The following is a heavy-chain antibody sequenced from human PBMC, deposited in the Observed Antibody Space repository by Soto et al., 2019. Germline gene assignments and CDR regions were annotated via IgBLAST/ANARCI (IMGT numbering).Heavy chain of an antibody. CDR3: ARGVPYENILTGYYSYYYYGMAV. V-gene: IGHV1-18*01. D-gene: IGHD3-9*01. CDR2: ISTYNGDT. CDR1: GYTFTRSG. J-gene: IGHJ6*02. Sequence: EASVKVSCKASGYTFTRSGISWVRQAPGQGLEWMGWISTYNGDTNYAQTFQGRVTMTTDTSTSTVHMELSSLRSDDTAVYYCARGVPYENILTGYYSYYYYGMAVWGQGTTVTVSS.